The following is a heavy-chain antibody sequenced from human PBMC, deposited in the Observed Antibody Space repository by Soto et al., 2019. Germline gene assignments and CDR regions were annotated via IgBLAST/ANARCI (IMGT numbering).Heavy chain of an antibody. V-gene: IGHV3-48*01. J-gene: IGHJ3*02. CDR2: ISSRSTI. D-gene: IGHD3-10*01. CDR1: GFTFSSYI. Sequence: EVQLVESGGGLVQPGGSLRLSCAASGFTFSSYIMNWVRQAPGKGMEWVSYISSRSTIYYADSGKGRFTISRDNAKNSVYLQMNCLRAEDTAVYYCAIIRKVRVVIITETGRNTQSDAFDIWGQGTMVTVSS. CDR3: AIIRKVRVVIITETGRNTQSDAFDI.